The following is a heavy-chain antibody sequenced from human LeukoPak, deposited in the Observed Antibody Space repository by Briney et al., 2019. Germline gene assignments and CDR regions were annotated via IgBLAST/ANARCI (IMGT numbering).Heavy chain of an antibody. Sequence: GRSLRLSCAASGLTFSSYGMHWVRQAPGKGLEWVAVIWYDGSNKYYADSVKGRFTISRDNSKNTLYLQMNSLRAEDTAVYYCARGEDIVVVPAATTYYYYGMDVWGKGTTVTVSS. D-gene: IGHD2-2*01. CDR1: GLTFSSYG. J-gene: IGHJ6*04. CDR2: IWYDGSNK. V-gene: IGHV3-33*01. CDR3: ARGEDIVVVPAATTYYYYGMDV.